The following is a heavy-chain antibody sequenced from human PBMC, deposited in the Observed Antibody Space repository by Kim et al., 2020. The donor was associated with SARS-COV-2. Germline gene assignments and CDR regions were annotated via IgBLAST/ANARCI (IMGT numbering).Heavy chain of an antibody. J-gene: IGHJ4*02. CDR3: ARALLYGGYSPMGY. D-gene: IGHD5-12*01. Sequence: GGSLRLSCAASGFTFSSYDMHWVRQATGKGLEWVSAIGTAGDTYYPGSVKGRFTISRENAKNSLYLQMNSLRAGDTAVYYCARALLYGGYSPMGYWGQGTLVTVSS. CDR2: IGTAGDT. CDR1: GFTFSSYD. V-gene: IGHV3-13*01.